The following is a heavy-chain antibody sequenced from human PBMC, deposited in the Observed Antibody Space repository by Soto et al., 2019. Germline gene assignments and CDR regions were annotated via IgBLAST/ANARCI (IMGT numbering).Heavy chain of an antibody. V-gene: IGHV3-43*01. CDR1: GFTFDDYT. CDR3: AKGERCSSTSCYAGFVRRSEMDV. Sequence: TGGSLRLSCAASGFTFDDYTMHWVRQAPGKGLEWVSLISWDGGSTYYADSVKGRFTISRDNSKNSLYLQMNSLRTEDTALYYCAKGERCSSTSCYAGFVRRSEMDVWGQGTTVTVSS. CDR2: ISWDGGST. J-gene: IGHJ6*02. D-gene: IGHD2-2*01.